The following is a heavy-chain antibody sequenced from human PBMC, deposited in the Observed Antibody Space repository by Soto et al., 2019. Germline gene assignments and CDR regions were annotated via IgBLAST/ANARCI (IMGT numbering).Heavy chain of an antibody. V-gene: IGHV6-1*01. J-gene: IGHJ6*02. CDR1: GDSVSSNSAA. D-gene: IGHD2-2*02. Sequence: SQTLSLTCAISGDSVSSNSAAWNWIRQSPSRGLEWLGRTYYRSKWYNDYAVSVKSRITINPDTSKNQFSLQLNSVTPEDTAVYYCARVDIVVVPAAIPGATYYYYGMDVWGQGTTVTVSS. CDR3: ARVDIVVVPAAIPGATYYYYGMDV. CDR2: TYYRSKWYN.